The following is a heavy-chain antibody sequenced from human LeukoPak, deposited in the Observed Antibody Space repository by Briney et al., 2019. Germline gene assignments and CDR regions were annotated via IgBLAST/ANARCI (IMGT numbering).Heavy chain of an antibody. V-gene: IGHV1-18*01. D-gene: IGHD5-18*01. CDR2: ISAYNGNT. CDR3: ARDLGYSYGSPINWFDP. CDR1: GYTFTSYG. Sequence: ASVKVSCKASGYTFTSYGISWVRQAPGQGLEWMGWISAYNGNTNYAQKLQGRVTMTTDTSTSTAYMELRSLRSDDTAVYYCARDLGYSYGSPINWFDPWGQGTLVTVSS. J-gene: IGHJ5*02.